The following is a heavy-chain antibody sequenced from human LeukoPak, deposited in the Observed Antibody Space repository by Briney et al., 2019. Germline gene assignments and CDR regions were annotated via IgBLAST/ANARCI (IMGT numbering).Heavy chain of an antibody. CDR1: GGSISRGDYY. J-gene: IGHJ4*02. D-gene: IGHD2-15*01. CDR2: IYYSGST. V-gene: IGHV4-30-4*01. Sequence: PSETLSLTCTVSGGSISRGDYYWSWIRQPPGKALEWIGYIYYSGSTYYNPSLKSRVTISVDTSKNQFSLKLSSVTAADTAVYYCARSQLPLSGFDYWGQGTLVTVSS. CDR3: ARSQLPLSGFDY.